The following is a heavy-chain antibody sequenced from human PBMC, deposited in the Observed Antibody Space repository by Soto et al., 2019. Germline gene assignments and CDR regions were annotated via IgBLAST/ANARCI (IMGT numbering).Heavy chain of an antibody. CDR2: IIPIFGTA. Sequence: QVQLVQSGAEVKKPGSSVKVSCKASGGTFSSYAISWVRQAPGQGLEWMGGIIPIFGTANYAQKFQGRVTITADESTSTAYMERSSLRSEDTAVYYCASGRQYYDSSAHYFDYWGQGTLVTVSS. J-gene: IGHJ4*02. V-gene: IGHV1-69*01. CDR3: ASGRQYYDSSAHYFDY. D-gene: IGHD3-22*01. CDR1: GGTFSSYA.